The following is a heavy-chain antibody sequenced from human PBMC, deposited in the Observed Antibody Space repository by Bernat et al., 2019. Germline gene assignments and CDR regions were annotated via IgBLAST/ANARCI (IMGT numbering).Heavy chain of an antibody. V-gene: IGHV4-59*01. CDR2: IYYTGNT. J-gene: IGHJ6*02. CDR1: GDSISTYY. Sequence: QVQLQESGPGLVKTSETLSLTCGVSGDSISTYYWSWIRQPPGRGLEYIGYIYYTGNTKYNPSLKSRVTISLDTSKNQFSLKLSSVTAADTAVYFCARRGSGRGPKSYYYGLDVWGQGTTVTVSS. D-gene: IGHD3-10*01. CDR3: ARRGSGRGPKSYYYGLDV.